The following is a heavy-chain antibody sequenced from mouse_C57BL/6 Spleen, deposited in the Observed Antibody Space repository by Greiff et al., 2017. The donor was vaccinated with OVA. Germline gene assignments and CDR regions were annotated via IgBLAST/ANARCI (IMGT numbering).Heavy chain of an antibody. D-gene: IGHD1-1*01. CDR3: TIITVVKDD. Sequence: VQLQQSGAELVRPGASVKLSCTASGFNIKDDYMHWVKQRPEQGLEWIGWIDPADGDTEYASKFQGKATITADTSSNTAYLQLSSLTSEDTAVYYCTIITVVKDDWGQGTTPTVSS. J-gene: IGHJ2*01. V-gene: IGHV14-4*01. CDR1: GFNIKDDY. CDR2: IDPADGDT.